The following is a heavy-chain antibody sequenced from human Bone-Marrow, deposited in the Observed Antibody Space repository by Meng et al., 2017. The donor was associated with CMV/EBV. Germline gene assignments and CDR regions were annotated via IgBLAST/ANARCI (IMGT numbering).Heavy chain of an antibody. J-gene: IGHJ5*02. V-gene: IGHV1-69*02. CDR3: ARSYSNYDGWFDP. Sequence: SVKVSCKASGGTFSSYTISWVRQAPGQGLEWMGRIIPILGIANYAQKFQGRVTITADKSTSTAYMELSSLRSEDTAVYYCARSYSNYDGWFDPWGLGTLVIVSS. CDR2: IIPILGIA. CDR1: GGTFSSYT. D-gene: IGHD4-11*01.